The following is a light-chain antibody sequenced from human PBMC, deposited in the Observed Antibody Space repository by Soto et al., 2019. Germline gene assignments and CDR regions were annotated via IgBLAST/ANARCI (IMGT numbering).Light chain of an antibody. CDR2: AAS. V-gene: IGKV1-9*01. CDR3: QQYKSYPWT. CDR1: QGISSY. J-gene: IGKJ1*01. Sequence: IQLTQSPSSLSASVEDRVTITCRASQGISSYLAWYQQKPGKAPKLLIYAASTLQSGVPSRFSGGGSGTEFTLTINSLQPDDSATYYCQQYKSYPWTFGQGTKVDIK.